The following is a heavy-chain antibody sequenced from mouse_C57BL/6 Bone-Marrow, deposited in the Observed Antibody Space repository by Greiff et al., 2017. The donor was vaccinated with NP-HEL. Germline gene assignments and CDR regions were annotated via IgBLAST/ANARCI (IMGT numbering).Heavy chain of an antibody. Sequence: EVQLVESGGGLVKPGGSLKLSCAASGFTFSSYTMSWVRQTPEKRLEWVATLSGGGGNTYYPDSVKGRFTISRDNAKNTLYLQMSSLRSEDTALYYCARQELGGFAYWGQGTLVTVSA. J-gene: IGHJ3*01. D-gene: IGHD4-1*01. CDR3: ARQELGGFAY. CDR2: LSGGGGNT. CDR1: GFTFSSYT. V-gene: IGHV5-9*01.